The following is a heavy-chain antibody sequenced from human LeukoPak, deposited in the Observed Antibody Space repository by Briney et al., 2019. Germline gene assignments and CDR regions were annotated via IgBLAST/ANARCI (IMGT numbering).Heavy chain of an antibody. CDR1: GFTFSNAW. CDR2: IKSKNDGGTT. Sequence: GGSLRLSCAASGFTFSNAWMSWVRQAPGKGREWGGRIKSKNDGGTTDYAAPVKGRFTISRDASKNTLYLQMNSLKTEDTAVYYCTTVGVVVAATAFDIWGQGTMVTVSS. J-gene: IGHJ3*02. D-gene: IGHD2-15*01. CDR3: TTVGVVVAATAFDI. V-gene: IGHV3-15*01.